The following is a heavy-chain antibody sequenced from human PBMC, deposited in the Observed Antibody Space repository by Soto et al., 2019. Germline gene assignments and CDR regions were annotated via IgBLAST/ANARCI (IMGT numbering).Heavy chain of an antibody. CDR3: AREGYNSGRDPLDI. V-gene: IGHV1-69*10. J-gene: IGHJ3*02. D-gene: IGHD6-19*01. Sequence: SGKVSFKAPGGTFSSYGISWVRQAPGQGLEWMGGISPMVGMANYAERFQGRVTITADESTSTAHMELRSLTSEDTATYYCAREGYNSGRDPLDIWGQGTMVTVSS. CDR1: GGTFSSYG. CDR2: ISPMVGMA.